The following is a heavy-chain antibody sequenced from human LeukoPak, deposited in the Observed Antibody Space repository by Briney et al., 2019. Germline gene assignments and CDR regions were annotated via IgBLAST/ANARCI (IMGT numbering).Heavy chain of an antibody. CDR1: GYSISRGYY. CDR2: IYHTGST. J-gene: IGHJ4*02. Sequence: SETLSLTCGVSGYSISRGYYWAWIRQPPGKGLEWIGAIYHTGSTYYTPSLGSRVTISVDTSKNEFSLNLNSVTAADTAVYYCARAGWIITSGIDYWGQGALVTVSS. D-gene: IGHD3-10*01. V-gene: IGHV4-38-2*01. CDR3: ARAGWIITSGIDY.